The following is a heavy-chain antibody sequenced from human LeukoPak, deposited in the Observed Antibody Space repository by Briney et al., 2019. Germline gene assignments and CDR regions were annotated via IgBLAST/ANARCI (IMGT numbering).Heavy chain of an antibody. CDR1: GGSISSYY. CDR3: ARDVQQLYDY. Sequence: SETLSLTCTVSGGSISSYYWSWIRQPPGKGLEWIGYIYYSGSTNYNPSLKSRVTISVDTSKNQFSLKLSSVTAADTAVYYCARDVQQLYDYWGQGTLVTVSS. V-gene: IGHV4-59*01. J-gene: IGHJ4*02. CDR2: IYYSGST. D-gene: IGHD6-13*01.